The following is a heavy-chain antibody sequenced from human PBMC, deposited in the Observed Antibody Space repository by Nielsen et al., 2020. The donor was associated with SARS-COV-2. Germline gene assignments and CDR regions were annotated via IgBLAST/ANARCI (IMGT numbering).Heavy chain of an antibody. V-gene: IGHV3-48*04. Sequence: GESLKISCATSGITFSSYSMNWVRQAPGKGLEWISYISISSSTIDYADSVKGRFITSRDNAKNTVYLQMNSLKAEDTAVYYCARLRDDGYYFDTGPYDYWGQGSPVTVSS. CDR2: ISISSSTI. D-gene: IGHD2/OR15-2a*01. J-gene: IGHJ4*02. CDR1: GITFSSYS. CDR3: ARLRDDGYYFDTGPYDY.